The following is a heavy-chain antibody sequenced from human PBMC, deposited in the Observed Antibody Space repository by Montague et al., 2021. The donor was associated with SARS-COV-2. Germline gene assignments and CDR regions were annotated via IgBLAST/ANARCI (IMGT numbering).Heavy chain of an antibody. V-gene: IGHV3-11*01. CDR2: ISPSGKTI. Sequence: SLRLSCAASGFSFNKHYMTWIRQAPGKGLEWISYISPSGKTIYYRDSLKGRFTIARDNAKNSLYLQLTSLTADDTGIYFCAREEGHDYHLKTFDVWGPGTKVTVS. J-gene: IGHJ3*01. CDR1: GFSFNKHY. CDR3: AREEGHDYHLKTFDV. D-gene: IGHD4-11*01.